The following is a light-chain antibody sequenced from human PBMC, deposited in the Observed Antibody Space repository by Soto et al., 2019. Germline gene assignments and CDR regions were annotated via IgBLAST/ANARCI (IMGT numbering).Light chain of an antibody. CDR1: HDITNY. CDR3: QHYNSYSEA. V-gene: IGKV1-33*01. J-gene: IGKJ1*01. Sequence: DIQMTQSPSSLSASVGDRVTITCQASHDITNYLNWYQQKPGKGPRLLIYGASNLETGVPSRFSGSGFGTDFSFTISSLQPEDFATYYCQHYNSYSEAFGQGTKVELK. CDR2: GAS.